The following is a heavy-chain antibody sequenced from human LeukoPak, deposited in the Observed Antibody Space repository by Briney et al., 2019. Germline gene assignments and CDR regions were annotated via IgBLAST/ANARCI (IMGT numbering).Heavy chain of an antibody. CDR1: GGSTTGYF. Sequence: SETQSLTCSVSGGSTTGYFWTWIRQPPGKGPEWIGYVYYKGDTSYSPSLDSRVSISVDTSKKYFSLKLNSVTAADTAMYYCARHVTVTYDAFDLWGQGTMVTVSS. CDR3: ARHVTVTYDAFDL. J-gene: IGHJ3*01. CDR2: VYYKGDT. V-gene: IGHV4-59*08. D-gene: IGHD4-11*01.